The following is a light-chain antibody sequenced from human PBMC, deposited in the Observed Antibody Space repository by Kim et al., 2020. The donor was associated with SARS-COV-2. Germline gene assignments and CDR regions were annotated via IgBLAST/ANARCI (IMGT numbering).Light chain of an antibody. CDR1: QSILYTSNTKSS. J-gene: IGKJ4*01. CDR3: QQYYSSPLT. Sequence: RATINCKASQSILYTSNTKSSLAWYQQKPGQTPELFIYWTSTRASGVPDRFSGSGSGTDFTLTISSLQAEDVAVYYCQQYYSSPLTFGGGTKLEI. CDR2: WTS. V-gene: IGKV4-1*01.